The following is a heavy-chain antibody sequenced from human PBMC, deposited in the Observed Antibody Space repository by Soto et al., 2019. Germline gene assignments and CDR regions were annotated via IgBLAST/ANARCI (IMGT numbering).Heavy chain of an antibody. Sequence: SETLSLTCTVYGGSFSGYYWNWIRQPPGKGLEWIGEINHSGSTNFNPSLKSRVTISVDASKNQFSLKLNSVTAADTAVYYCAGSIAGRRPYFYYYHGMDVWGQGTSVTVSS. CDR1: GGSFSGYY. CDR2: INHSGST. J-gene: IGHJ6*02. V-gene: IGHV4-34*01. D-gene: IGHD6-13*01. CDR3: AGSIAGRRPYFYYYHGMDV.